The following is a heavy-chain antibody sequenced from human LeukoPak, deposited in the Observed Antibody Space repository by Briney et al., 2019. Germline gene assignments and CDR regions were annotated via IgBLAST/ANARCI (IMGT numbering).Heavy chain of an antibody. D-gene: IGHD3-10*01. J-gene: IGHJ6*03. V-gene: IGHV1-2*02. CDR3: ARGEYYGSGPPSNYYYYYMDV. CDR1: GYTFTGYY. Sequence: VASVKVSCKASGYTFTGYYMHWVRQAPGQGLEWMGWINPNSGGTNYAQKFQGRVTMTRDTSISTAYMELSSLRSEDTAVYYCARGEYYGSGPPSNYYYYYMDVWGKGTTVTVSS. CDR2: INPNSGGT.